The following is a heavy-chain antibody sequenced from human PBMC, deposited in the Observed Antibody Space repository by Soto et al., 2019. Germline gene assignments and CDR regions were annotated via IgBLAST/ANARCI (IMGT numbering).Heavy chain of an antibody. Sequence: QITLKESGPTLVKPTQTLTLTCTFSGFSLSSSGVAVDWVRQPPGKALEWLALIYWDDDKRYSPSLKNRLTINNDTYKNQVVLTLTNMDPVDTATYYCVHNSYSGGAGYWGQGTLVTVSS. D-gene: IGHD6-25*01. V-gene: IGHV2-5*02. CDR3: VHNSYSGGAGY. CDR1: GFSLSSSGVA. J-gene: IGHJ4*02. CDR2: IYWDDDK.